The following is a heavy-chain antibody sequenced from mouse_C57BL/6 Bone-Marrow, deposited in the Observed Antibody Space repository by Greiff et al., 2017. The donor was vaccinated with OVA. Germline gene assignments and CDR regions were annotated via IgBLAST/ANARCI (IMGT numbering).Heavy chain of an antibody. V-gene: IGHV5-15*01. CDR2: ISNLAYSI. CDR3: ARRITWGYAMDY. Sequence: EVKLMESGGGLVQPGGSLKLSCAASGFTFSDYGMAWVRQAPRKGPEWVTFISNLAYSIYYADTVTGRFTISRENAKNTLYLEMSSLRSEDTAMYYCARRITWGYAMDYCGQGTSVTVSS. J-gene: IGHJ4*01. D-gene: IGHD1-1*01. CDR1: GFTFSDYG.